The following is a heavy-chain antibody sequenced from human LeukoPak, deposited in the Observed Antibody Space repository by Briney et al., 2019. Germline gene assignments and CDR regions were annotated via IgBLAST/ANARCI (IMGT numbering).Heavy chain of an antibody. Sequence: SETLSLTCTVSGGSLRSHYWSWIRQPPGKGLEWIGYIYYSGSTNYNPSPKSRVTISLDTSKNQFSLKLSSVTAADTAVYYCAREGTDQYYYYYMDVWGKGTTVTVSS. D-gene: IGHD3-10*01. CDR2: IYYSGST. V-gene: IGHV4-59*11. CDR1: GGSLRSHY. J-gene: IGHJ6*03. CDR3: AREGTDQYYYYYMDV.